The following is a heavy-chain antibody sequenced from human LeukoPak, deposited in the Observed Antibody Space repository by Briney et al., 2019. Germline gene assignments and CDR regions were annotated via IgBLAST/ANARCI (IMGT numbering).Heavy chain of an antibody. D-gene: IGHD2-21*01. V-gene: IGHV3-33*01. CDR2: IWYDGSNK. Sequence: GGSLRLSCAASGFTFSSYGMHWVRQAPGKGLEWVAVIWYDGSNKYYADSVKGRFTISRDNSKNTLYLQMNSLRAGDTAVYYCARSRTLWGAFDIWGQGTMVTVSS. CDR3: ARSRTLWGAFDI. J-gene: IGHJ3*02. CDR1: GFTFSSYG.